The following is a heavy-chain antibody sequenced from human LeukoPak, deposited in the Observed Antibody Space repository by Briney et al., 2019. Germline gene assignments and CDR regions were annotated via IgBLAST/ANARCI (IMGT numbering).Heavy chain of an antibody. CDR3: ARGPPGYSSGWYSI. V-gene: IGHV4-59*01. D-gene: IGHD6-19*01. J-gene: IGHJ4*02. CDR2: IYYSGST. Sequence: SETLSLTCTVSGGSINSYYWSWIRQPPGKGLEWIGYIYYSGSTNYNPSLKSRVTISVDTSKNQFSLKLSSVTAADTAVYYCARGPPGYSSGWYSIWGQGTLVTVSS. CDR1: GGSINSYY.